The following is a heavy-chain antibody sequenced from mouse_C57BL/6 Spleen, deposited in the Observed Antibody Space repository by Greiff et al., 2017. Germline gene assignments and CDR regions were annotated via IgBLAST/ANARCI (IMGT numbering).Heavy chain of an antibody. Sequence: QVLLQQSGAELVKPGASVKLSCKASGYTFTSYWMHWVQQSPGQGLEWIGMIHPNSGSTNYNEKFKSKATLTVDKSSSTAYMQLSSMTSEDSAVYYCARYGTVVQYYFDNWGQGTTLTVSS. J-gene: IGHJ2*01. CDR3: ARYGTVVQYYFDN. CDR1: GYTFTSYW. D-gene: IGHD1-1*01. CDR2: IHPNSGST. V-gene: IGHV1-64*01.